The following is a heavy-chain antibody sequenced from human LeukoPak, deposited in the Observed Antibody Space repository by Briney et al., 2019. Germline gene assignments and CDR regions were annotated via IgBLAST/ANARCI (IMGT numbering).Heavy chain of an antibody. J-gene: IGHJ4*02. V-gene: IGHV3-23*01. CDR1: GFTFSSYA. CDR2: ISGSGGST. Sequence: PGGSLRLSCAASGFTFSSYAMSWVRQAPGKGLEWVSAISGSGGSTYYADSVKGRFTISRDNSKDTLYLQMNSLRAEDTAVYYCAKLHGLWFGESFDYWGQGTLVTVSS. D-gene: IGHD3-10*01. CDR3: AKLHGLWFGESFDY.